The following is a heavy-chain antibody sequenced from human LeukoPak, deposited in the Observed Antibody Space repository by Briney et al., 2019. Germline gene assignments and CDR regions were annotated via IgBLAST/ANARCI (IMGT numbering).Heavy chain of an antibody. CDR1: EFTFDDYG. V-gene: IGHV3-20*04. D-gene: IGHD3-10*01. Sequence: GGSLRLSCAASEFTFDDYGMSWVRHGPGKGLEWVSGINWNGGSTEYADSVKGRFTISRDNANNSLYLQMNSLRAEDTALYYCARQVTPITVSMVRGAFFDYWGQGTLVTVSS. J-gene: IGHJ4*02. CDR3: ARQVTPITVSMVRGAFFDY. CDR2: INWNGGST.